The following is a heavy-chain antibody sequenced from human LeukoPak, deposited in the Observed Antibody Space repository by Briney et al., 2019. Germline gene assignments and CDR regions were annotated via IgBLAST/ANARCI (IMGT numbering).Heavy chain of an antibody. CDR2: VNPNTGTT. D-gene: IGHD6-19*01. CDR1: GYPFRGYY. J-gene: IGHJ4*02. Sequence: GASVKVSCKTSGYPFRGYYVHWVRQAPGQGLEWMGWVNPNTGTTSSAKKFQGGVTMTTDTSINTVYMELRSLISDDTAMYYCAKGWGIAMTGLYSFDHWGQGTLVTVSS. V-gene: IGHV1-2*02. CDR3: AKGWGIAMTGLYSFDH.